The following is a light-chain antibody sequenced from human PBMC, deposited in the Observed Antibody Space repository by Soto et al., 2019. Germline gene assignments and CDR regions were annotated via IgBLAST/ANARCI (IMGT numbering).Light chain of an antibody. CDR1: QSISSNY. CDR3: QQYGGSPRT. V-gene: IGKV3-20*01. Sequence: EIVLTQSPGTLSLSPGERATLSCRASQSISSNYLAWYQQKPGQAPRLLIYGASSRATGIPDRFSGSGSGTDFTLTISRLEPEDFAVYYCQQYGGSPRTFGQRTRLETK. CDR2: GAS. J-gene: IGKJ5*01.